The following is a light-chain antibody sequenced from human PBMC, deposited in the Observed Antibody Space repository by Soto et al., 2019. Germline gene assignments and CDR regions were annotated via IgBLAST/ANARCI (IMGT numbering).Light chain of an antibody. V-gene: IGKV2-28*01. CDR3: LQDYGDSWT. J-gene: IGKJ1*01. Sequence: DIVMTQSPLCLAVTPGGHSSRSCSSIHGLLHSNGYNYLDWYLQKPGQSPQLLIYLGSNRAYGVPDRFSGSGSGTEFTITISSLQPEDFAYYYCLQDYGDSWTFGPGTKVDIK. CDR2: LGS. CDR1: HGLLHSNGYNY.